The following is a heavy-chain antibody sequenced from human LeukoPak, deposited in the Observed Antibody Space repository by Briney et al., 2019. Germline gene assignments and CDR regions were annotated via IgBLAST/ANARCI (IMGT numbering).Heavy chain of an antibody. Sequence: AASVKVSCKASGYTFTGYYMHWVRQAPGQGLEWMGWINPNSGGTNYAQKFQGRVTMTRDTSISTAYMELSRLRSDDTAVYYCARDHHGMMGFDYWGQGTLVTVSS. CDR1: GYTFTGYY. CDR3: ARDHHGMMGFDY. J-gene: IGHJ4*02. CDR2: INPNSGGT. D-gene: IGHD1-14*01. V-gene: IGHV1-2*02.